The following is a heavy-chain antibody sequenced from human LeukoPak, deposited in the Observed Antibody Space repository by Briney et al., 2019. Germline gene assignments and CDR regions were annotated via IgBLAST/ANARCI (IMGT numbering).Heavy chain of an antibody. CDR3: ARNRYYGSGSYYPYYFDY. V-gene: IGHV3-74*01. D-gene: IGHD3-10*01. Sequence: GGSLRLSCEASGFIFNTYWIYWVRQAPGKGLEWVSRINSDGSSTSYADSVKGRFTISRDNAKNTLYLQMNSLRAEDTAVYYCARNRYYGSGSYYPYYFDYWGQGTLVTVSS. CDR2: INSDGSST. J-gene: IGHJ4*02. CDR1: GFIFNTYW.